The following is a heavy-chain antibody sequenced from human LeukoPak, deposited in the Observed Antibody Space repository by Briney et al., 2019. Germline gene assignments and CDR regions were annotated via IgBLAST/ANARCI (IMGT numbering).Heavy chain of an antibody. CDR2: ISWNSGSI. Sequence: GRSLRLSCAASGFTFDDYAMHWVRKAPGKGMEWVSGISWNSGSIGYADSVKGRFTISRDNAKNSLYLQMNSLRAEDTAVYYCARGIEATPNSFDPWGQGTLVTVSS. J-gene: IGHJ5*02. CDR3: ARGIEATPNSFDP. V-gene: IGHV3-9*01. CDR1: GFTFDDYA. D-gene: IGHD2-15*01.